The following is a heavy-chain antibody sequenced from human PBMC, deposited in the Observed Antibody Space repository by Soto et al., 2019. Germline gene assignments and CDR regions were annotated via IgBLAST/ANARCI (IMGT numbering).Heavy chain of an antibody. Sequence: SETLSLTCAVSGGSISSSNWWSWVRQPPGKGLEWIGEIYHSGSTNYNPSLKSRVTISVDKSKNQFSLKLSSVTAADTAVYYCARARAARPGPVVFDYWGQRTLVTVSS. D-gene: IGHD6-6*01. CDR3: ARARAARPGPVVFDY. CDR2: IYHSGST. J-gene: IGHJ4*02. V-gene: IGHV4-4*02. CDR1: GGSISSSNW.